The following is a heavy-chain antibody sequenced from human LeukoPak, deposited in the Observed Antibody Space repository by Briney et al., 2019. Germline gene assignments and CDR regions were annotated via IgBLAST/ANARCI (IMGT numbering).Heavy chain of an antibody. CDR1: GFTFSSNA. Sequence: RGSLRLSCAASGFTFSSNAMSWVRQAPGKGLEWVSAITGSGGSTYYTDSVKGRFTISRDNSQNTLYLQMNSLRADDTAVYYCGKAIGSGAYYRPDYWGQGTLVTVSS. J-gene: IGHJ4*02. CDR3: GKAIGSGAYYRPDY. CDR2: ITGSGGST. V-gene: IGHV3-23*01. D-gene: IGHD3-10*01.